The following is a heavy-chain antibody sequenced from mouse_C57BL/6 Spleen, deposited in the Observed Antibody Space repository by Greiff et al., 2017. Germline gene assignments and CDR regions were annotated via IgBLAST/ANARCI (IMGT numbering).Heavy chain of an antibody. V-gene: IGHV1-64*01. CDR3: ARSGAYDYGGFAY. J-gene: IGHJ3*01. Sequence: QVQLQQPGAELVKPGASVKLSCKASGYTFTSYWMHWVKQRPGQGLEWIGMIHPNSGSTNYNEKFKSKATLTVDNSSSTAYMQLRSLTSEDSAVYYCARSGAYDYGGFAYWGQGTLVTVAA. CDR2: IHPNSGST. D-gene: IGHD2-4*01. CDR1: GYTFTSYW.